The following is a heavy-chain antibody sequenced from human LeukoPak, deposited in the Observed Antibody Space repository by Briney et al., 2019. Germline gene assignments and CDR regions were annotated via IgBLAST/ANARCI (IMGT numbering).Heavy chain of an antibody. CDR2: IIPIFGTA. V-gene: IGHV1-69*13. Sequence: ASVKVSCKASGGTFSSYAISWVRQAPGQGLEWMGGIIPIFGTANYAQKFQGRVTITADESTSTAYMELSSLRSEDTAVYYCARDPSYYDRNWFDPWGQGTLVTVSS. D-gene: IGHD3-3*01. J-gene: IGHJ5*02. CDR3: ARDPSYYDRNWFDP. CDR1: GGTFSSYA.